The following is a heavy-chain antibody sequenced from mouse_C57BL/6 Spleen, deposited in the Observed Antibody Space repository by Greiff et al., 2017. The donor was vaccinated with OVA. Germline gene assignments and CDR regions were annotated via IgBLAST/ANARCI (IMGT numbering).Heavy chain of an antibody. CDR2: IYPRDGST. D-gene: IGHD1-1*01. V-gene: IGHV1-78*01. CDR1: GYTFTDHT. Sequence: LQESDAELVKPGASVKISCKVSGYTFTDHTIHWMKQRPEQGLEWIGYIYPRDGSTKYNEKFKGKATLTADKSSSTAYMQLNSLTSEDSAVYFCANYYGSSYVGFAYWGQGTLVTVSA. J-gene: IGHJ3*01. CDR3: ANYYGSSYVGFAY.